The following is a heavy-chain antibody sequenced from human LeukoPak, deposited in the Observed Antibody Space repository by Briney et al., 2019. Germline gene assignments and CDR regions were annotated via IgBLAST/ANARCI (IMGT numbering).Heavy chain of an antibody. CDR3: ARVETYYDILTGYYYFDY. Sequence: SVKVSCKASGGTFSSYAISWVRQAPGQGLEWMGGIIPIFGTANYAQKFQGRVTITADESTSTAYMELSSLRSEDTAVYYCARVETYYDILTGYYYFDYWGQGTLVTVSS. D-gene: IGHD3-9*01. CDR1: GGTFSSYA. V-gene: IGHV1-69*01. J-gene: IGHJ4*02. CDR2: IIPIFGTA.